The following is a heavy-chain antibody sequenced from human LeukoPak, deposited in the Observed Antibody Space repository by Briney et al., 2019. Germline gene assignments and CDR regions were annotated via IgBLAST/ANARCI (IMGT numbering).Heavy chain of an antibody. CDR2: INHSGST. D-gene: IGHD3-10*01. V-gene: IGHV4-34*01. CDR3: VRGVVRGVITLYYYYYMDV. Sequence: SETLSLTCAVYGGSFSGYYWSWIRQPPGKGLEWIGEINHSGSTNYNPSLKSRVTISVDTSKNQFSLKLSSVTAADTAVYYCVRGVVRGVITLYYYYYMDVWGKGTTVTVSS. CDR1: GGSFSGYY. J-gene: IGHJ6*03.